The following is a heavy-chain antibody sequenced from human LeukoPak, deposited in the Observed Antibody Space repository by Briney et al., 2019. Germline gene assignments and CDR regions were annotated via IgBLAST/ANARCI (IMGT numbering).Heavy chain of an antibody. CDR2: IIPIFGTA. CDR3: ARDDRDDAFDI. J-gene: IGHJ3*02. CDR1: GGTFSSNA. V-gene: IGHV1-69*01. Sequence: SVKVSCKASGGTFSSNAISWVRQAPGQGLEWMGGIIPIFGTANYAQKFQGRVTITADESTGTAYMGLSSLRSEDTAVYYCARDDRDDAFDIWGQGTMVTVSS. D-gene: IGHD3-22*01.